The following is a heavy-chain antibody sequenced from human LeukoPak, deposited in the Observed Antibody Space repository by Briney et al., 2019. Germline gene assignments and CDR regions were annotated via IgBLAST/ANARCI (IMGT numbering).Heavy chain of an antibody. V-gene: IGHV4-39*07. CDR2: IYYSGST. J-gene: IGHJ4*02. CDR3: AITQWELPIY. Sequence: SETLSLTCTVSGGSISSSSYYWGWIRQPPGKGLEWIGSIYYSGSTYYSPSLKSRVTISVDTSKNQFSLKLSSVTAADTAVYYCAITQWELPIYWGQGTLVTVSS. D-gene: IGHD1-26*01. CDR1: GGSISSSSYY.